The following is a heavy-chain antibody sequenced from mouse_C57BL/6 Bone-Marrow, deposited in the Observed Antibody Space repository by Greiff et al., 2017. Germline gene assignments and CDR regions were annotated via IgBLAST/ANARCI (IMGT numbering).Heavy chain of an antibody. D-gene: IGHD2-3*01. V-gene: IGHV5-12*01. CDR2: ISNGGGST. CDR3: ARQGLLHYAMGD. CDR1: GFTFSDYY. J-gene: IGHJ4*01. Sequence: EVQLVESGGGLVQPGGSLKLSCAASGFTFSDYYMYWVRQTPEKRLEWVAYISNGGGSTYYPDTVKGRFTISRDNATNTLYLQMSRLKSEDTAMYYCARQGLLHYAMGDWGQGTSVTVSS.